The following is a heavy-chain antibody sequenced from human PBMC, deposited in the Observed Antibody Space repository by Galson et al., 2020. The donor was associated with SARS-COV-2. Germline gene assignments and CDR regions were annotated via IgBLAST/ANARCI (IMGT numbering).Heavy chain of an antibody. J-gene: IGHJ4*02. V-gene: IGHV3-30*18. Sequence: GGSLRLSCVASGFIFENYGMHWLRQAPGKGLEWVAVFASEGSQIYYADSVKGRFTISRDDSKNTVFLQMHSLRPEDAAMYYCAKDLSNSFLGFDHWGQGILVTVSS. D-gene: IGHD4-4*01. CDR3: AKDLSNSFLGFDH. CDR2: FASEGSQI. CDR1: GFIFENYG.